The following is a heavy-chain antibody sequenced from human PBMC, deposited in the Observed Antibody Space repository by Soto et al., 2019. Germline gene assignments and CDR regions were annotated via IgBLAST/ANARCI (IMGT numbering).Heavy chain of an antibody. J-gene: IGHJ5*02. Sequence: QITLKESGPTLVKPTQTLTLTCTFSGFSLSTSRVGVGWIRQPPGKALEWLALIYWDDDKRYSPSLKSRLTITKDTSKNQVVLTMTNMDPVDTATYYCAHSLYYDILTGYYIWFDPWGQGTLVTVSS. D-gene: IGHD3-9*01. CDR1: GFSLSTSRVG. V-gene: IGHV2-5*02. CDR3: AHSLYYDILTGYYIWFDP. CDR2: IYWDDDK.